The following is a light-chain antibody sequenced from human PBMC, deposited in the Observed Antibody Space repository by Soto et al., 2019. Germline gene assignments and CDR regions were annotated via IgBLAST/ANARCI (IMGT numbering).Light chain of an antibody. CDR1: SSDVGGYNY. J-gene: IGLJ1*01. V-gene: IGLV2-8*01. Sequence: QSALTQPPSASGSPGQSVTISCTGTSSDVGGYNYVSWYQQYPGKAPKLMIYEVSKRPSGVPARFSGSKSGNTASLTVSGLQAEDEADYYCSSYAGSNKSVFGTGTKVTVL. CDR2: EVS. CDR3: SSYAGSNKSV.